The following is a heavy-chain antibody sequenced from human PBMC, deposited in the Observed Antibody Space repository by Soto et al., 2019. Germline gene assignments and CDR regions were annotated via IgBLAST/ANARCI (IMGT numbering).Heavy chain of an antibody. V-gene: IGHV3-30*18. J-gene: IGHJ4*02. Sequence: QVQLVESGGGVVQPGRSLRLSCAASGFTFSSYGMHWVRQAPGKGLEWVAVISYDGSNKYYADSVKGRFTISRDNSKNTLYLQMNRLRTEDTAVYYCAKGDYYDSSGYSRLGKWGQGTLVTVSS. CDR1: GFTFSSYG. D-gene: IGHD3-22*01. CDR3: AKGDYYDSSGYSRLGK. CDR2: ISYDGSNK.